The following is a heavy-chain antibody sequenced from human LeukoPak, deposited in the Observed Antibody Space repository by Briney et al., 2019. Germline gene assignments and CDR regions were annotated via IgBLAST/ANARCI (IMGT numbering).Heavy chain of an antibody. CDR1: GGTISNNNYY. D-gene: IGHD3-22*01. Sequence: SETLSLTCTVSGGTISNNNYYWGWIRQPPGKGLEWIGSVHYSGTTHYNPSLKSRVSISSDTSKNQFSLKLNSVTAPDTAVYYCARKSIDTRGYYRYYDAFDVWGQGALVTVSS. V-gene: IGHV4-39*01. CDR2: VHYSGTT. J-gene: IGHJ3*01. CDR3: ARKSIDTRGYYRYYDAFDV.